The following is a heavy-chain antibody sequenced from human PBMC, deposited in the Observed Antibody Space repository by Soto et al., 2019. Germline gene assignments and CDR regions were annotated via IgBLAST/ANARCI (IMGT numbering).Heavy chain of an antibody. CDR1: GGTFSSYA. CDR2: IIPFSGTA. Sequence: QVQLVQSGAEVKKPGSSVKVSCKASGGTFSSYAISWVRQAPGQGLEWMGGIIPFSGTANYPQKFQGRVTITADESTSTASMELKSLGSEDTAVYYCATDYAVADTYYFGMHVWGQGTTVTVSS. J-gene: IGHJ6*02. V-gene: IGHV1-69*01. CDR3: ATDYAVADTYYFGMHV. D-gene: IGHD6-19*01.